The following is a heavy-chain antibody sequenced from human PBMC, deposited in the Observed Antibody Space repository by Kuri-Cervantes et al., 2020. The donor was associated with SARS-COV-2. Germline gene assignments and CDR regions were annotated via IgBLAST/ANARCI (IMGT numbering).Heavy chain of an antibody. Sequence: GGSLRLSCAASGFTFSGHWIHWVRQAPGKGLVWVSRINPDGSYTNNADSVKGRFTISRDNAKNSLYLQMNSLRAEDTAVYYCARRWLDFWSGSPLDYWGQGTLVTVSS. J-gene: IGHJ4*02. CDR2: INPDGSYT. D-gene: IGHD3-3*01. CDR1: GFTFSGHW. V-gene: IGHV3-74*01. CDR3: ARRWLDFWSGSPLDY.